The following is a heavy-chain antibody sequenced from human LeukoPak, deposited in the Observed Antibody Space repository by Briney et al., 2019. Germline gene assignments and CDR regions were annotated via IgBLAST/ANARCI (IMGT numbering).Heavy chain of an antibody. J-gene: IGHJ4*02. CDR2: ITTSSTYI. CDR3: ARGKYSSGWFDY. D-gene: IGHD6-19*01. V-gene: IGHV3-21*01. Sequence: GGSLRLSCAASGFTFSSYSMSWVRQAPGKGLEWVSSITTSSTYISYADSVKGRFTISRDNAKNSLYRQMNSLRAEDTAVYYCARGKYSSGWFDYWGQGTLVTVSS. CDR1: GFTFSSYS.